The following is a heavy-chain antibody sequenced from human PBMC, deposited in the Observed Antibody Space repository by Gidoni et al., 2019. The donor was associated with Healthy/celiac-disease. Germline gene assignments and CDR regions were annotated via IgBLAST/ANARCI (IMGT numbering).Heavy chain of an antibody. D-gene: IGHD3-10*01. CDR2: ISSSSSTI. Sequence: EVQLVESGGGLVPPGGSLRLPCAASGFTFGSYSRNWARQAPGKGLEWVSYISSSSSTIYYADAVKGRFTITRDNAKNSLYLQMNSLGDEDTAVYYCARDGEDMGRGGPPDAFDIWGQGTMVTVSS. CDR1: GFTFGSYS. CDR3: ARDGEDMGRGGPPDAFDI. V-gene: IGHV3-48*02. J-gene: IGHJ3*02.